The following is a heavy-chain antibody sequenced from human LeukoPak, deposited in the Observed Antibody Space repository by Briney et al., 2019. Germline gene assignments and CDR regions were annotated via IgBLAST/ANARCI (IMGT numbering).Heavy chain of an antibody. V-gene: IGHV3-21*04. J-gene: IGHJ4*02. CDR3: AKALGDWPTTLDY. CDR1: EYTFSSYS. D-gene: IGHD3-16*01. CDR2: ISSSTSYI. Sequence: GALRLSCEASEYTFSSYSMNWVRQAPGKGLEWVSSISSSTSYIYYADSVKGRFTISRDNSKNTLYLQMNSLTAADTAVYFCAKALGDWPTTLDYWGRGTLVTVSS.